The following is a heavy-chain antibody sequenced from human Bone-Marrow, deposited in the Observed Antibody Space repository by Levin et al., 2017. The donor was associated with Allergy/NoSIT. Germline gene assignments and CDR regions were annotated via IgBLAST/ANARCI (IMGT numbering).Heavy chain of an antibody. Sequence: PSETLSLTCAVSGASITSSDWWSWVRQPPGKGLEWIGEIYYTGSTKYNPSLKSRVSLSVDTSKNHFSLTLRSLTAADTAVYYCARGVPSDYWGQGILVTVSS. D-gene: IGHD2-2*01. CDR1: GASITSSDW. CDR2: IYYTGST. V-gene: IGHV4-4*02. CDR3: ARGVPSDY. J-gene: IGHJ4*02.